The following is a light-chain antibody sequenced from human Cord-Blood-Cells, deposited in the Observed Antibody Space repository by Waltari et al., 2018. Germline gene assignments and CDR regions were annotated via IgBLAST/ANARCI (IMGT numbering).Light chain of an antibody. V-gene: IGKV3-11*01. J-gene: IGKJ4*01. CDR1: QSVSSY. CDR3: QQRSNWLT. CDR2: DAS. Sequence: EIVLTQSPATLPLSPGKRATLPCRASQSVSSYLSWYQQKPGQAPRLLIYDASNRGPGIPARFSGSGSGTDFTLTISSLEPEDFAVYYCQQRSNWLTFGGGTKVEIK.